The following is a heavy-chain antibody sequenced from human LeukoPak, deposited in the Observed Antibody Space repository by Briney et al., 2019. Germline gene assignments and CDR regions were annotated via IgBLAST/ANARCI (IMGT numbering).Heavy chain of an antibody. D-gene: IGHD2-15*01. CDR2: ISAYNGNT. J-gene: IGHJ4*02. CDR3: ARGLYCSAGSCRLDN. CDR1: GYTFTSYG. V-gene: IGHV1-18*01. Sequence: ASVKVSCKASGYTFTSYGISWVRQAPGQGPEWMGWISAYNGNTNYAQKLQGRVTMTTDTSTSTAYMELRSLRSDDSAVYYCARGLYCSAGSCRLDNWGQGTLVTVSS.